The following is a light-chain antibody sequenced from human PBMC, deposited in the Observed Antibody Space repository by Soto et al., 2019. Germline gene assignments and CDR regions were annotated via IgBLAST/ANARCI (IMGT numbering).Light chain of an antibody. J-gene: IGKJ5*01. CDR1: QSVSSY. V-gene: IGKV3-11*01. CDR2: DAS. Sequence: EIVLTQSVATLSLSTGERATLSCRASQSVSSYLAWYQQKPGQAPRLLIYDASNRATGIPARFSGSGSGTDFTLTISSLEPEDFAVYYCQQRSNWLITFGQGTLLEV. CDR3: QQRSNWLIT.